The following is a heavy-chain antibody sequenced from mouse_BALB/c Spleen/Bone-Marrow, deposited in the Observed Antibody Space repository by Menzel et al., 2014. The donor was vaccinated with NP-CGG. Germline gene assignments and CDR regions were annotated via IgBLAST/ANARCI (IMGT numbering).Heavy chain of an antibody. J-gene: IGHJ4*01. CDR3: GRDSYYAMDY. CDR1: GYTFTGYF. CDR2: INPYNGDT. Sequence: VQLQQSGPELVKPGASVKISCKASGYTFTGYFMNWVKQSQGKSLEWIGRINPYNGDTFYNQKFKGKATLTVDKSSSTAHMELLSRTSEDSAVYYCGRDSYYAMDYWGQGTSVTVSS. V-gene: IGHV1-37*01.